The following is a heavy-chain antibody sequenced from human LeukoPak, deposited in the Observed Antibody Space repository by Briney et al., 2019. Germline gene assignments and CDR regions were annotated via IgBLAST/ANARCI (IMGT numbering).Heavy chain of an antibody. Sequence: PSETLSLTCAVYGGSFSGYYWSWIRQPPGKGLEWIGEINHSGSTSYNPSLKSRVTISVDTSKNQFSLKLSSVTAADTAVYYCARDGNWYLTPFDPWGQGTLVTVSS. D-gene: IGHD1-1*01. CDR3: ARDGNWYLTPFDP. J-gene: IGHJ5*02. CDR1: GGSFSGYY. V-gene: IGHV4-34*01. CDR2: INHSGST.